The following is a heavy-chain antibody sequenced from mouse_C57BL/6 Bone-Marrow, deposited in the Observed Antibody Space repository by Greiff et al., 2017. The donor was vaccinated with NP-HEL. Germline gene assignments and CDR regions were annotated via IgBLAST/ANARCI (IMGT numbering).Heavy chain of an antibody. J-gene: IGHJ3*01. V-gene: IGHV1-18*01. CDR2: INPNNGGT. CDR1: GYTFTDYN. CDR3: ASYGRDAY. Sequence: EVQLQQSGPELVKPGASVKIPCKASGYTFTDYNMDWVKQSHGKSLEWIGDINPNNGGTNYNQKFKGKATLTVDKSSSTAYMELRSLTSEDTAVYYCASYGRDAYWGQGTLVTVSA. D-gene: IGHD1-1*01.